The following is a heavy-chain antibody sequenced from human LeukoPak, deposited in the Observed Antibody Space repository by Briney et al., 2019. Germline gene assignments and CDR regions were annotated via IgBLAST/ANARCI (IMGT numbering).Heavy chain of an antibody. CDR1: GDSISSNY. D-gene: IGHD4-17*01. V-gene: IGHV4-59*01. J-gene: IGHJ5*02. CDR3: ATCRDEFADYGFTS. Sequence: SETLSLTCTVSGDSISSNYWSWIRQPPGKGLEWIGYIYDSWNTKYNPSLKGRVTISGDTSKKLFSLELTSVTAADTAVYYCATCRDEFADYGFTSWGQGFLVTVSS. CDR2: IYDSWNT.